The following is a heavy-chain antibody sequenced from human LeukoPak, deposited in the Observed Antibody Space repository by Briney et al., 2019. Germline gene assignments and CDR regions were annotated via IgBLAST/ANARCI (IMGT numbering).Heavy chain of an antibody. D-gene: IGHD1-26*01. J-gene: IGHJ4*02. Sequence: ASVKVSCKASGYTFTGYYMHWVRQAPGQGREWMGWINPNSGGTNYAQKFQGRVTMTRDTSISTAYMELSRLRSDDTAVYYCARDKGGSFGPDYWGQGTLVTVSS. CDR1: GYTFTGYY. CDR2: INPNSGGT. V-gene: IGHV1-2*02. CDR3: ARDKGGSFGPDY.